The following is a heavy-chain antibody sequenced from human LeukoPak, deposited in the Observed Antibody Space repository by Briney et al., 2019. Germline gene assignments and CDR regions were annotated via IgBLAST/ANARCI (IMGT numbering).Heavy chain of an antibody. D-gene: IGHD6-6*01. V-gene: IGHV3-66*01. J-gene: IGHJ6*02. CDR3: ARVLAARPGYYGMDV. Sequence: PAGSLRLSCAASGFTVISNYMSWVRQAPGKGLEWGSVIYSGGSTYYADSVKGRFTISRDNSKNTLYLQMNSLRAEDTAVYYCARVLAARPGYYGMDVWGQGTTVTVSS. CDR1: GFTVISNY. CDR2: IYSGGST.